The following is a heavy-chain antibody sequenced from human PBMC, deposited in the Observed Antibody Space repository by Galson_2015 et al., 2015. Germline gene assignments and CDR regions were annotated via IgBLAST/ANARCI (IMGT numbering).Heavy chain of an antibody. V-gene: IGHV3-11*01. D-gene: IGHD6-19*01. Sequence: SLRLSCAASGFTFSDYYMSWIRQAPGKGLEWVSYISSSGSTIYYADSVKGRFTISRDNAKNSLYLQMNSLRAEDTAVYYRARVHPSYIAVAGYFDYWGQGTLVTVSS. CDR1: GFTFSDYY. J-gene: IGHJ4*02. CDR2: ISSSGSTI. CDR3: ARVHPSYIAVAGYFDY.